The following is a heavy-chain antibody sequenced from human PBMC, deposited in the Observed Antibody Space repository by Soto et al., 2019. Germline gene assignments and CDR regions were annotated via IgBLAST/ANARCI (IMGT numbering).Heavy chain of an antibody. CDR2: IKPTGDWG. CDR3: ARDHSDDIGWWFDP. J-gene: IGHJ5*02. D-gene: IGHD3-22*01. V-gene: IGHV1-46*01. CDR1: GYIFTNHW. Sequence: QVQLVQSGIEVKKPGASVKVSCKASGYIFTNHWMHWVRQAPGQGLEWMGVIKPTGDWGGYAQKFQGGVTLARDLCTNTDYLEVRSLRSDDTAVYYCARDHSDDIGWWFDPWGHGTQVIVSS.